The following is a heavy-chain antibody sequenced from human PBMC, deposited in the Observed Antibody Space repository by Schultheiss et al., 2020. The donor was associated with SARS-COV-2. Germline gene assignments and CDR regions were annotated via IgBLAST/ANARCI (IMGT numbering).Heavy chain of an antibody. CDR2: IYYSGST. D-gene: IGHD6-19*01. CDR3: ARGWYEDY. V-gene: IGHV4-39*07. Sequence: SQTLSLTCTVSGGSISSSSYYWGWIRQPPGKGLEWIGSIYYSGSTYYNPSLKSRVTISVDTSKNQFSLKLSSVTAADTAVYYCARGWYEDYWGQGTLVTVSS. CDR1: GGSISSSSYY. J-gene: IGHJ4*02.